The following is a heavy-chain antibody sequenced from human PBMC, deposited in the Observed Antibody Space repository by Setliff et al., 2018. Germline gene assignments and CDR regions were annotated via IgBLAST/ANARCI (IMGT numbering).Heavy chain of an antibody. CDR1: GFSFSSYA. D-gene: IGHD3-3*01. J-gene: IGHJ4*01. CDR2: IIGSGIST. CDR3: AKSPHDFWSGRVFFDY. V-gene: IGHV3-23*01. Sequence: PGESLKISCAASGFSFSSYAMSWVRQAPGKGLEWVSTIIGSGISTYYADSVQGRVTISRDNHKNTLHLQMNSLRVEDTAIYYCAKSPHDFWSGRVFFDYWGQGILVTVSS.